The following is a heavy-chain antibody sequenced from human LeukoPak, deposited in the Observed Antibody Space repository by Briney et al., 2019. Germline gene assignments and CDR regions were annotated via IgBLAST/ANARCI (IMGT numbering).Heavy chain of an antibody. D-gene: IGHD4-17*01. J-gene: IGHJ6*03. CDR1: GFTFDDYG. V-gene: IGHV3-20*04. Sequence: GGSLRLSCAASGFTFDDYGMSWVRQAPGKGLEWVSGINWNGGSTGYADSVKGRFTISRDNAKNSLYLQMNSLRAEDTALYYCARDGDYKSYYYYYMDVWGKGTTVTVSS. CDR2: INWNGGST. CDR3: ARDGDYKSYYYYYMDV.